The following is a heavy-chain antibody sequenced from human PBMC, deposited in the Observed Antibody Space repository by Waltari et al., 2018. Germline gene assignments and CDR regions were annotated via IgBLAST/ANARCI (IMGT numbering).Heavy chain of an antibody. CDR1: GFTFYDFS. D-gene: IGHD1-26*01. CDR2: LTWNSDTI. Sequence: EVQLVESGGGLVQPGRSLRLSWSASGFTFYDFSMHWVRQVPGKGLEWVASLTWNSDTIYYADSVKGRFTVSRDNAKKSLYLQMNSLRPEDRALYYCVRGLYSGSFDVYDHWGQGALVTVSS. CDR3: VRGLYSGSFDVYDH. J-gene: IGHJ4*02. V-gene: IGHV3-9*01.